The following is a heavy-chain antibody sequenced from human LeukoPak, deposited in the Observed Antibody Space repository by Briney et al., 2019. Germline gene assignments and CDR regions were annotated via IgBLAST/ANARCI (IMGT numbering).Heavy chain of an antibody. CDR2: INPSGGST. D-gene: IGHD5-12*01. V-gene: IGHV1-46*01. J-gene: IGHJ4*02. CDR1: GYTFTTYY. CDR3: ARVAGWLQNSYYFDY. Sequence: GASVKVSCKASGYTFTTYYMHWVRQAPGQGLEWMGIINPSGGSTSYAQKFQGRVTMTRDTSTSTVYMELSSLRSEDTAVYYCARVAGWLQNSYYFDYWGQGTLVTVSS.